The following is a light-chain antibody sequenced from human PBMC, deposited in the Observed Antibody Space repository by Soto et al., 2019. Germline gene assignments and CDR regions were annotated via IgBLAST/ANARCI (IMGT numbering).Light chain of an antibody. V-gene: IGLV1-51*01. CDR2: DNN. CDR1: SSNIGNNY. Sequence: QSALTQPPSVSAAPGQTVTISCSGSSSNIGNNYVSWYQHLPGTAPKLLIYDNNKRPSGIPDRFSGSKSGTSATLGITGLQTGDEADYYCATWDSSLSAGVFGGGTKLTVL. J-gene: IGLJ2*01. CDR3: ATWDSSLSAGV.